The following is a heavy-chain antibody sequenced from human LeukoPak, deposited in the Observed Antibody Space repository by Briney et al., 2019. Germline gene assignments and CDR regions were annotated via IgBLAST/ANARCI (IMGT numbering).Heavy chain of an antibody. CDR1: GGSISSYY. Sequence: SETLSLTCTVSGGSISSYYWSWIRQPAGKGLEWIGRIYTSGSTNYNPSLKSRVTMSVDTSKNQFSLKLSSVTAADTAVYYCARGEVGATIDAFDIWGQGTMVTVSS. CDR3: ARGEVGATIDAFDI. J-gene: IGHJ3*02. D-gene: IGHD1-26*01. CDR2: IYTSGST. V-gene: IGHV4-4*07.